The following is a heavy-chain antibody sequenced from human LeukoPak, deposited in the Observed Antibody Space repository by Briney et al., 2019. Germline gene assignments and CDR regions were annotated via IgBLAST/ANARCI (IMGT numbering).Heavy chain of an antibody. CDR1: GFTFSGYA. CDR3: AKGNYASGSPLSAFDS. V-gene: IGHV3-23*01. D-gene: IGHD3-10*01. Sequence: GGSLRLSCAASGFTFSGYAMNWVRQAPGKGLEWVSVIRSSGDSAYYADFVKGRFTISRDNSKNTLYLQMNSLRAEDTAVYYCAKGNYASGSPLSAFDSWGQGTLVTVSS. CDR2: IRSSGDSA. J-gene: IGHJ4*02.